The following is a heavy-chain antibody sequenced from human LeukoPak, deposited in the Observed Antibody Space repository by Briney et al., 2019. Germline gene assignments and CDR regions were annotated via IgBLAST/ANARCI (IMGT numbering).Heavy chain of an antibody. J-gene: IGHJ6*04. CDR3: ARERGDDIVIVPAAPGMDV. Sequence: GSVTVSCKASGYTLTSYYMHWVRPAPGQGLEWMGIINHSGGSTSYTQKFQGRVTMTRDTPTSTVYMELSSLRYEDTAVYYCARERGDDIVIVPAAPGMDVWGKGTTVTVSS. D-gene: IGHD2-2*01. CDR2: INHSGGST. V-gene: IGHV1-46*01. CDR1: GYTLTSYY.